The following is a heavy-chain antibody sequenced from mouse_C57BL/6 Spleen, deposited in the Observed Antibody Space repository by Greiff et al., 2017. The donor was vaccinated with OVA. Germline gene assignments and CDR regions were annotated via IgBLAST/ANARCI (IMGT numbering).Heavy chain of an antibody. CDR2: INPNNGGT. Sequence: EVQLQQSGPELVKPGASVKISCKASGYTFTDYYMNWVKQSHGKSLEWIGDINPNNGGTSYNQKFKGKATLTVDKSSSTAYMELRSLTSEDSAVYYCARNYYRSSSDYWGQGTTLTVSS. CDR3: ARNYYRSSSDY. V-gene: IGHV1-26*01. D-gene: IGHD1-1*01. CDR1: GYTFTDYY. J-gene: IGHJ2*01.